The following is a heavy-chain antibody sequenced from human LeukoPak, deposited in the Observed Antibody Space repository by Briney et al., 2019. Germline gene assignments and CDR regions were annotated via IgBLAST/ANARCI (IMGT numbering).Heavy chain of an antibody. CDR1: GGTFSSYA. V-gene: IGHV1-69*01. CDR2: IIPIFGTA. CDR3: AKVLVAATHYLDS. J-gene: IGHJ4*02. D-gene: IGHD2-15*01. Sequence: SVKVSCKASGGTFSSYAISWVRQAPGQGLEWMGGIIPIFGTANYAQKFQGRVTITADESTSTAYMELSSLRSEDTAVYYCAKVLVAATHYLDSWGQGTLVTVSS.